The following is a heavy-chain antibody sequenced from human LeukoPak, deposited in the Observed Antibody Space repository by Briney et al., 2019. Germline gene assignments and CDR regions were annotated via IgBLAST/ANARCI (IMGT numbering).Heavy chain of an antibody. CDR3: ARGPWYSSSSEVHYYYYYMDV. Sequence: SVKLSCKAAGGTVTSYAISWVRQAPGQGLGWMGGFIPIFGTANYAQKFQGRVTITADKSTSTAYMELSSLRAEDTAVYYCARGPWYSSSSEVHYYYYYMDVWGKGTTVTVSS. CDR2: FIPIFGTA. D-gene: IGHD6-6*01. CDR1: GGTVTSYA. J-gene: IGHJ6*03. V-gene: IGHV1-69*06.